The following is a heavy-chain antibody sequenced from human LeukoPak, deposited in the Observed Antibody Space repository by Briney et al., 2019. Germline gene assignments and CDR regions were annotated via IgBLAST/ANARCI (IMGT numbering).Heavy chain of an antibody. J-gene: IGHJ4*02. CDR3: ARDGFDCSSTSCPLPAFDY. CDR2: IYYSGST. D-gene: IGHD2-2*01. V-gene: IGHV4-39*07. CDR1: GGSISSSSYY. Sequence: SETLSLTCTVSGGSISSSSYYWGWIRQPPGKGLEWIGSIYYSGSTYYNPSLKSRVTISVDTSKNQFSLKLSSVTAADTAVYYCARDGFDCSSTSCPLPAFDYWGQGTLVTVSS.